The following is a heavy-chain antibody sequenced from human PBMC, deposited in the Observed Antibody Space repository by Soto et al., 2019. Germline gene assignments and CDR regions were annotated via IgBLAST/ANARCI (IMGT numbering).Heavy chain of an antibody. CDR1: GDSVRSGSFY. J-gene: IGHJ4*02. Sequence: QVQLQESGPGRVRPSETLSLTCSVSGDSVRSGSFYWSWIRQPPGRGLEWIGYIYYTGRTSYNPSLQNRVTISIDTSENQFSLNLTSVTAADTAVYYCARDSTAFLFDYWGQGALVTVSS. V-gene: IGHV4-61*01. CDR3: ARDSTAFLFDY. D-gene: IGHD2-2*01. CDR2: IYYTGRT.